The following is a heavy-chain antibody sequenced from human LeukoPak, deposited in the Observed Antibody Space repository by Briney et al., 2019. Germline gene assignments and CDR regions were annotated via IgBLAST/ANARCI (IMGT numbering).Heavy chain of an antibody. CDR2: IIPILGIA. CDR3: ARDGLHGGPVPPRY. CDR1: GGTFSSYA. Sequence: ASVKVSCKASGGTFSSYAISWVRQAPGQGLEWMGRIIPILGIANYAQKFQGRVTITADKSTSTAYMELSGLRSEDTAVYYCARDGLHGGPVPPRYWGQGTLVTVSS. D-gene: IGHD4-17*01. J-gene: IGHJ4*02. V-gene: IGHV1-69*04.